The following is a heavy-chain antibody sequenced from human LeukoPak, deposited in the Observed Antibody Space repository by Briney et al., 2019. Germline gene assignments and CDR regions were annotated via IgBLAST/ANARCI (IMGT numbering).Heavy chain of an antibody. V-gene: IGHV6-1*01. Sequence: SQTLSITSAIAGDSVPSNNAAWKWIRYSPPTPLKWLGRTYYRSKWYYDYAVSLKSRVTINPDTSKNHFSLQLSSVAPADTAVYFCAREDRLSFDIWGQGTMVTVSS. D-gene: IGHD5-12*01. J-gene: IGHJ3*02. CDR2: TYYRSKWYY. CDR3: AREDRLSFDI. CDR1: GDSVPSNNAA.